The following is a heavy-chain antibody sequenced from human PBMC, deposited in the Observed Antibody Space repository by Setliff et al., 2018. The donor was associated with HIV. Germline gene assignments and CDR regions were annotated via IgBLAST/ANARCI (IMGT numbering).Heavy chain of an antibody. D-gene: IGHD2-21*02. Sequence: PGGSLRLSCAASGFSFRGYSMNWVRQAPGKGLEWISSIGGTGGDIYYADSVKGRFTISRDNAKNSLYLQMNSLRAEDTAVYYCAKGGDSHYWGQGTLVTVSS. CDR1: GFSFRGYS. V-gene: IGHV3-21*01. J-gene: IGHJ4*02. CDR2: IGGTGGDI. CDR3: AKGGDSHY.